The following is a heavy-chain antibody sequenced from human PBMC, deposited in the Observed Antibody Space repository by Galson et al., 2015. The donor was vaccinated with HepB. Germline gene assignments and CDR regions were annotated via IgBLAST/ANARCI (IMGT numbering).Heavy chain of an antibody. J-gene: IGHJ4*02. D-gene: IGHD4-17*01. CDR3: ARYHDYGDFFDY. V-gene: IGHV1-2*06. CDR1: GYTFTGYY. CDR2: INPNSGGT. Sequence: SVKVSCKASGYTFTGYYMHWVRQAPGQGLEWMGRINPNSGGTNYAQKFQGRVTMTRDTSISTAYMELSRLRSDDTAVYYCARYHDYGDFFDYWGQGTLVTVSS.